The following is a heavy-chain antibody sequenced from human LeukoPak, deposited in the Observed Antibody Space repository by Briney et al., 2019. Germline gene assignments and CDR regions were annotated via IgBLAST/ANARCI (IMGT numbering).Heavy chain of an antibody. Sequence: TFSSYWMTWIRQPPGKGLEWIGSIYYSGSTYYNPSLKSRVTISVDTSKNQFSLKLSSVTAADTAVYYCARHGVTYSSSSYFDYWGQGTLVTVSS. V-gene: IGHV4-39*01. J-gene: IGHJ4*02. CDR1: TFSSYW. CDR2: IYYSGST. D-gene: IGHD6-6*01. CDR3: ARHGVTYSSSSYFDY.